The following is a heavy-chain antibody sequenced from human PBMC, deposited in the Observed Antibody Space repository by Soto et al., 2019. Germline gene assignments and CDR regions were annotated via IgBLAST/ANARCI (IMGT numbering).Heavy chain of an antibody. CDR2: IRGSGDST. CDR3: AKEYTSSSLWGFFDY. J-gene: IGHJ4*02. CDR1: GFTFSSYA. D-gene: IGHD6-6*01. Sequence: EVQLLESGGGLIQPGGSLRLSCAASGFTFSSYAMTWVRQAPGKGLEWVSSIRGSGDSTYYADSVKGRSTISRDNSRDTLHLQMNYLRAEDTAVYYCAKEYTSSSLWGFFDYWGQGILVTVSS. V-gene: IGHV3-23*01.